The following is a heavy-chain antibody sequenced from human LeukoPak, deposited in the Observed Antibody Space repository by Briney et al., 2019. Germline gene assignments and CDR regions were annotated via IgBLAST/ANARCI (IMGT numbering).Heavy chain of an antibody. CDR3: AKDRGSGSYFDY. CDR1: GFTFSSSA. J-gene: IGHJ4*02. D-gene: IGHD1-26*01. V-gene: IGHV3-23*01. Sequence: PGGSLRLSCAASGFTFSSSAMSWVRQAAGKGLEWVSAISESGGSTYYADSVKGRFMISRDNSKNTLYLQMNSLRAEDTAVYYCAKDRGSGSYFDYWGQGTLVTVSS. CDR2: ISESGGST.